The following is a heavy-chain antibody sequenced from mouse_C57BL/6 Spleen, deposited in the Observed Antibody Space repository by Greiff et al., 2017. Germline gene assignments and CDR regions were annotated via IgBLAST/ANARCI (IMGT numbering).Heavy chain of an antibody. J-gene: IGHJ3*01. CDR1: GYTFTDYE. V-gene: IGHV1-15*01. Sequence: VQGVESGAELVRPGASVTLSCKASGYTFTDYEMHWVKQTPVHGLEWIGAIDPETGGTAYNQKFKGKAILTADKSSSTAYMELRSLTSEDSAVYYCNGYDASYWGQGTLVTVSA. CDR2: IDPETGGT. D-gene: IGHD2-2*01. CDR3: NGYDASY.